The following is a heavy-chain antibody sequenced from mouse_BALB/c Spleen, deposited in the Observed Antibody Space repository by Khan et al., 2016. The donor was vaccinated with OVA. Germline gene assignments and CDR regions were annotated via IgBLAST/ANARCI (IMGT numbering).Heavy chain of an antibody. Sequence: QVQLKQSGAELVKPGASVKLSCKTSGYTFTNYWIQWVKQRPGQGLGWIGEIFPGTGTPYYNENFKAKATLTIDTSSSTAYMQLSSLTSEDSAVYFCARGYFGNYEFAYWGQGTLVTVSA. CDR3: ARGYFGNYEFAY. J-gene: IGHJ3*01. CDR2: IFPGTGTP. CDR1: GYTFTNYW. D-gene: IGHD2-1*01. V-gene: IGHV1S132*01.